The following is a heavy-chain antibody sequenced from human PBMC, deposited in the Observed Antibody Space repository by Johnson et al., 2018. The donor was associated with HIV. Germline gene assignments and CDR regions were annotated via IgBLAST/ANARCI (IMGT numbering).Heavy chain of an antibody. CDR2: ISYDGSDK. J-gene: IGHJ3*02. Sequence: QVQLVESGGGVVQPGRSLRLSCAASGLTFSSYAMHWVRQAPGKGLERVAVISYDGSDKYYADSVKGRFAISRDNSKNTLYLQLNSLRVEDTAVYYCVRDLGIIGSWAAFDIWGQGTRVTVSS. D-gene: IGHD3-10*01. CDR3: VRDLGIIGSWAAFDI. V-gene: IGHV3-30*09. CDR1: GLTFSSYA.